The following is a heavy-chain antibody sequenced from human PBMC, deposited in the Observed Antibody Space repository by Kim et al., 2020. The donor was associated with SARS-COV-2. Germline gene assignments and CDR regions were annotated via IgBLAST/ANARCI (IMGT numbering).Heavy chain of an antibody. V-gene: IGHV3-48*02. D-gene: IGHD3-16*01. J-gene: IGHJ3*02. CDR1: GFSFSAYD. CDR3: VRDRMGGAFDI. CDR2: ITKRSDTI. Sequence: GGSLRLSCATSGFSFSAYDMNWVRQAPGKGLEWLSFITKRSDTIFYADSVKGRFTISRDNAKNSLYLQMNSLRDADTAVYFCVRDRMGGAFDIWGQGTMV.